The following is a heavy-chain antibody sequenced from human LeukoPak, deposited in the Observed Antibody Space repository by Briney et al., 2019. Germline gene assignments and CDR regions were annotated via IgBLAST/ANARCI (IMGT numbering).Heavy chain of an antibody. Sequence: GGSLRLSCAASGFTFSSYAMIWVRQAPAKGLEWLSGIGVSGATTYYGDSVKGRFTISRDNSKNTLYLQMNSLRGEDTAVYYCAKDVQRFSSSWYYFDSWGQGTLVTVSS. J-gene: IGHJ4*02. CDR3: AKDVQRFSSSWYYFDS. V-gene: IGHV3-23*01. CDR1: GFTFSSYA. CDR2: IGVSGATT. D-gene: IGHD6-13*01.